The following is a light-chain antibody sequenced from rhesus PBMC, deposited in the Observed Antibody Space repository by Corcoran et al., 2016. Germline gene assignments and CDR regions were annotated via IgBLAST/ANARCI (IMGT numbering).Light chain of an antibody. CDR1: QTIGNY. Sequence: DIQMTQSPSSLSAFVGDRVIITCRASQTIGNYLIWYQQKPGKVPKVLIYDASTLQSGVPFRVSGSGSGTDFTLTISSLQPEDFATYYCQQHNSLPYSFGQGTKVEI. V-gene: IGKV1-44*03. CDR2: DAS. J-gene: IGKJ2*01. CDR3: QQHNSLPYS.